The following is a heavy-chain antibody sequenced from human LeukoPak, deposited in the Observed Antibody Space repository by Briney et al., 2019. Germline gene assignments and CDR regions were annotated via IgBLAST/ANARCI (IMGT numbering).Heavy chain of an antibody. Sequence: PSETLSLTCAVYGGSFSDYYWTWIRHGPGKGLEWIGYIYHTGSTSYSPSLKSRVTISADTSQNQFSLKLSSVTAADTAVYYCASRKLGNDYWGQGTLVTVSS. CDR2: IYHTGST. V-gene: IGHV4-34*01. J-gene: IGHJ4*02. CDR1: GGSFSDYY. CDR3: ASRKLGNDY. D-gene: IGHD7-27*01.